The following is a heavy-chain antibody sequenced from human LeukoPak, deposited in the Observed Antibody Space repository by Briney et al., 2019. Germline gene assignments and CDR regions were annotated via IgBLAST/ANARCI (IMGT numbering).Heavy chain of an antibody. Sequence: PSETLSLTCAVYGGSFSGYYWSWIRQPPGKGLEWIGEINHSGSTNYNPSLKSRVTISVDTSKNQFSLKLSSVTAADTAVYYYARVLHSSRRLYYMDVWGKGTTVTASS. J-gene: IGHJ6*03. D-gene: IGHD6-13*01. CDR2: INHSGST. V-gene: IGHV4-34*01. CDR3: ARVLHSSRRLYYMDV. CDR1: GGSFSGYY.